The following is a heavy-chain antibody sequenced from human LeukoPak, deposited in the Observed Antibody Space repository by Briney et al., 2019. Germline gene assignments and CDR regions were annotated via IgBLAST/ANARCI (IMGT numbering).Heavy chain of an antibody. D-gene: IGHD2-15*01. Sequence: PGGSLRLSCAASGFTFSSYAMSWVRQAPGKGLEWVSAISGSGGSTYYADSVKGRFTISRDNSKNTLYLQMNSLRAEDTAVYYCAKDYCSGGSCYSAAFDIWGQGTMVTVSS. CDR3: AKDYCSGGSCYSAAFDI. CDR2: ISGSGGST. J-gene: IGHJ3*02. V-gene: IGHV3-23*01. CDR1: GFTFSSYA.